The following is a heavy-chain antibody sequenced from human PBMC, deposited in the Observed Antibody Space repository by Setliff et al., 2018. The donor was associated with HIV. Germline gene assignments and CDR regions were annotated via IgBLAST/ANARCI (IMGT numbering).Heavy chain of an antibody. V-gene: IGHV3-30*07. J-gene: IGHJ4*02. CDR2: MSYDGNNK. D-gene: IGHD2-2*01. CDR1: GFIFSSYA. CDR3: AKDSRNITSCCGEN. Sequence: PGGSLRLSCAASGFIFSSYAMHWVRQAPGKGLEWVAVMSYDGNNKYYADSVKGRFSLSRDNSKNTLYLQMNSLRAEDTAVYYCAKDSRNITSCCGENWGQGTLVTVSS.